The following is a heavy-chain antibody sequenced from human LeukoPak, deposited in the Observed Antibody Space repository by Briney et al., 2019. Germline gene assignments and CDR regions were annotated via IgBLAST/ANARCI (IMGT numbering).Heavy chain of an antibody. D-gene: IGHD3-10*01. J-gene: IGHJ4*02. CDR2: IYPADSDT. CDR3: ARQSRDGSKTRGYYFDF. Sequence: GESLKISCQVSGYIFTHYWIGWVRHMPGNGLESMGIIYPADSDTKYSPSFQGQVTISAGKSINTVYLQWSSLKASDTAMYYCARQSRDGSKTRGYYFDFWGQGTLVTVSS. V-gene: IGHV5-51*01. CDR1: GYIFTHYW.